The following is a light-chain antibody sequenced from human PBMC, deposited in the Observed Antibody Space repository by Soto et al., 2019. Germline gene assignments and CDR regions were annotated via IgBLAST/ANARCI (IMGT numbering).Light chain of an antibody. CDR3: QQYGSSPRT. V-gene: IGKV3-20*01. CDR2: GAS. CDR1: QSVSSSY. J-gene: IGKJ2*02. Sequence: EIVLTQSPGTLSLSPGERATLSCRASQSVSSSYLAWYQHKPGQAPSLLIYGASSRATGIPDRFSGSGSGTAFTLTISRLEPEDFAVSYCQQYGSSPRTFGQGTKLQIK.